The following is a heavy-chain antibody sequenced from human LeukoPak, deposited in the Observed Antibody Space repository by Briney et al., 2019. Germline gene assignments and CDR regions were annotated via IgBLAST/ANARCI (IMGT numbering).Heavy chain of an antibody. CDR2: IYHSGST. D-gene: IGHD3-16*01. CDR1: GGSISSGGYS. CDR3: ARGTFGVSNFDY. V-gene: IGHV4-30-2*01. Sequence: SETLSLTCAVSGGSISSGGYSWSWIRQPPGTGLEWLGYIYHSGSTYYNPSLKSRVTISVDRSKNQFSLKLSSVTAADTAVYYCARGTFGVSNFDYWGQGTLVTVSS. J-gene: IGHJ4*02.